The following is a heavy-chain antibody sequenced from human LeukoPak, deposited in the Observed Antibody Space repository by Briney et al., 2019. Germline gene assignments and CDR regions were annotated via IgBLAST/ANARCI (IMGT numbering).Heavy chain of an antibody. Sequence: GGSLRLSCLASGFPFSNYAMHWVRLAPGGGLEYVSAITSNGGSAYYADHVKGRFTISRDNSNNMLYLQMSSLRIDDTATYYCVTYGDYVGDSYDIWGRGTMVTVSS. CDR2: ITSNGGSA. J-gene: IGHJ3*02. CDR1: GFPFSNYA. CDR3: VTYGDYVGDSYDI. D-gene: IGHD4-17*01. V-gene: IGHV3-64D*06.